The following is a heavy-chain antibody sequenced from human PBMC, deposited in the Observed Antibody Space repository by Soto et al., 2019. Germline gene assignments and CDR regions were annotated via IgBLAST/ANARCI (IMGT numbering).Heavy chain of an antibody. CDR3: ARAPWSGYRRPYYYYYMDV. D-gene: IGHD3-3*01. V-gene: IGHV4-34*01. CDR1: GGSFSGYY. J-gene: IGHJ6*03. CDR2: INHSGST. Sequence: SETLSLTCAVYGGSFSGYYWSWIRQPPGKGLEWIGEINHSGSTNYNPSLKSRVTISVDTSKNQFSLKLSSVTAADTAVYYCARAPWSGYRRPYYYYYMDVWGKGTTVTVSS.